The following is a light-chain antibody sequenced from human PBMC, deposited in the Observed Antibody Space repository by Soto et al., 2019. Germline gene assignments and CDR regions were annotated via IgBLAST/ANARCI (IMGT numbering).Light chain of an antibody. CDR2: LGF. Sequence: EIVMTQSPPSLTVTPGEPASISCSSSQRLLHSNGNIFLDWYLQKPGQSPQLLIYLGFNRASGVPDRGSGSAAGTDFTRKISRVEAEDAGVYYCMQALQTPYTFGQGTKLEIK. CDR3: MQALQTPYT. J-gene: IGKJ2*01. V-gene: IGKV2-28*01. CDR1: QRLLHSNGNIF.